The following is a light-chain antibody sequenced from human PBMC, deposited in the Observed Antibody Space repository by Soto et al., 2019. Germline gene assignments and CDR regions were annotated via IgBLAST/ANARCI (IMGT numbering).Light chain of an antibody. CDR1: SSDIGGYNS. J-gene: IGLJ2*01. CDR3: SSYAGNNIVI. Sequence: QSALTQPPSASGSPGQSVTISCTGTSSDIGGYNSVSWYQQYPGKAPKLMIYEGTNRPSGVPDRFSGSKSGNTASLTVSGLQVEDEADYYCSSYAGNNIVIFGGGTQLTVL. CDR2: EGT. V-gene: IGLV2-8*01.